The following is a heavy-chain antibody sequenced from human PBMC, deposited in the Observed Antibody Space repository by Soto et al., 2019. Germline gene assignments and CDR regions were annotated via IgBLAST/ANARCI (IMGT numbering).Heavy chain of an antibody. V-gene: IGHV3-21*01. CDR3: ATRCYNVTSRGAFDF. CDR1: GFIFSSYT. CDR2: ISSDSVSI. J-gene: IGHJ3*01. Sequence: EVYLVESGGGLVKPGGSLRLSCAASGFIFSSYTLNWVRQAPGKGLEWVSSISSDSVSIPYADSVKGRFTISRDNARNSPYLQMNRLRGEDTAVYSCATRCYNVTSRGAFDFWGQGTMVTVSS. D-gene: IGHD2-2*02.